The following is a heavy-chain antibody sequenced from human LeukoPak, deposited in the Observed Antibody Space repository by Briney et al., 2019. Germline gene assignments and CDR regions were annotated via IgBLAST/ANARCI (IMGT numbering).Heavy chain of an antibody. D-gene: IGHD3-10*01. CDR3: ARDRVYYGIDY. J-gene: IGHJ4*02. V-gene: IGHV3-66*01. Sequence: SGGSLRLSCAASGFTVSSNYMSWVRQAPGKGLEWVSVIYSGGSTYYADSVKGRFTISRDNPMNTLYLQMNSLRAEDTAVYYCARDRVYYGIDYWGQGTLVTVSS. CDR1: GFTVSSNY. CDR2: IYSGGST.